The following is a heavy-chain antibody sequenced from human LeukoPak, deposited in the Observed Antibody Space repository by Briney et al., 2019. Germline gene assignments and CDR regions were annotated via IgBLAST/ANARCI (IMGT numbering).Heavy chain of an antibody. D-gene: IGHD3-10*01. CDR3: AREKPITMVRGGHGFDY. J-gene: IGHJ4*02. Sequence: SETLSLTCTVSGGSISSGSYYWSWIRQPPGKGLEWIGYIYCSGSTNYNPPLKSRVTISVDTSKNQFSLKLSSVTAADTAVYYCAREKPITMVRGGHGFDYWGQGTLVTVSS. CDR2: IYCSGST. CDR1: GGSISSGSYY. V-gene: IGHV4-61*01.